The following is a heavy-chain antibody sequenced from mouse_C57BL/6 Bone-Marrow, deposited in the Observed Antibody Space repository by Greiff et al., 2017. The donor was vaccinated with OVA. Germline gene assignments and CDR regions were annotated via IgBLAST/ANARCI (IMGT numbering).Heavy chain of an antibody. CDR2: IDPANGNT. J-gene: IGHJ4*01. V-gene: IGHV14-3*01. Sequence: VQLQQPGAELVKPGASVKMSCKASGYTFTSYWITWVKQRPEQGLEWIGRIDPANGNTKYAPKFQGKATITADTSSNTAYLQLSSLTSEDTAIYYCARSPVVAPYAMDYWGQGTSVTVSS. D-gene: IGHD1-1*01. CDR1: GYTFTSYW. CDR3: ARSPVVAPYAMDY.